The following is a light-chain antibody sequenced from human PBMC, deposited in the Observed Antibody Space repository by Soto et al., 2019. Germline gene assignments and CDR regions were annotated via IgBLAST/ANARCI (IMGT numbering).Light chain of an antibody. J-gene: IGKJ4*01. CDR2: DAS. CDR1: QYVSSW. V-gene: IGKV1-12*01. CDR3: QQANSFPLT. Sequence: DIQMTQSPSSVSASVGDRVTITCRASQYVSSWLAWYQQKPGKAPKRLIFDASNLDSGVPSRFSGSGSGTDFTLTISSLQPEDFATYFCQQANSFPLTFGGGTKVEIK.